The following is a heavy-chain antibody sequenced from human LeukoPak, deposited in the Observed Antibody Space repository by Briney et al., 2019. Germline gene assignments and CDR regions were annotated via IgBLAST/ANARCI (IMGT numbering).Heavy chain of an antibody. Sequence: SETLSLTCTVSGGSISSSSYYWGWIRQPPGKGLEWIGSIYYSGSTYYNPSLKSRVTISVDTSKNQFSLKLSSVTAADTAVYYCARDYYDSSDYYNWGQGTLVTVSS. J-gene: IGHJ1*01. D-gene: IGHD3-22*01. CDR2: IYYSGST. CDR1: GGSISSSSYY. CDR3: ARDYYDSSDYYN. V-gene: IGHV4-39*02.